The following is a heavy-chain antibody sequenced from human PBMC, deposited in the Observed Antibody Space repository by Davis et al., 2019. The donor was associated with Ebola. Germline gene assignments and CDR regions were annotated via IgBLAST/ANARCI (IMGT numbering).Heavy chain of an antibody. J-gene: IGHJ4*02. CDR2: IYYSGST. V-gene: IGHV4-59*01. CDR3: ARDSGSYFDY. CDR1: GGSISSFY. D-gene: IGHD1-26*01. Sequence: PSETLSLTCTVSGGSISSFYWNWVRQPPGKGLEWSGYIYYSGSTNYNPSLKSRVTISVDTSKNQFSLKLSTVTAADTAVYYCARDSGSYFDYWGQGTLVTVSS.